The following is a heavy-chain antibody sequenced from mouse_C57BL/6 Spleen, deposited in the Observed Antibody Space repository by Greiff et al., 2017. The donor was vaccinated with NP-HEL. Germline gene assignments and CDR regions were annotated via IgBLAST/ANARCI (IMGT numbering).Heavy chain of an antibody. Sequence: QVQLKESGPELVKPGASVKLSCKASGYTFTSYDINWVKQRPGQGLEWIGWIYPRDGSTKYNEKFKGKATLTVDTSSSTAYMELHSLTSEDSAVYFCARGPTTTVVEGWYFDVWGTGTTVTVSS. D-gene: IGHD1-1*01. CDR1: GYTFTSYD. J-gene: IGHJ1*03. CDR2: IYPRDGST. CDR3: ARGPTTTVVEGWYFDV. V-gene: IGHV1-85*01.